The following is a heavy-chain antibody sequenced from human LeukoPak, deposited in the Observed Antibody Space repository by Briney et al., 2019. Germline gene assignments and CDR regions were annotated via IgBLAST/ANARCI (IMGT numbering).Heavy chain of an antibody. CDR2: IYIGGDT. D-gene: IGHD3-16*01. Sequence: GGSLRLSCATSGFSASDNYMSWVRQAPGKGLEWVSVIYIGGDTHYADSVKGRFIISRDNSKDTVYLHMISLRAEDTAVYYCASRGEYTSEYFQHWGQGTLVTVSS. J-gene: IGHJ1*01. V-gene: IGHV3-53*01. CDR1: GFSASDNY. CDR3: ASRGEYTSEYFQH.